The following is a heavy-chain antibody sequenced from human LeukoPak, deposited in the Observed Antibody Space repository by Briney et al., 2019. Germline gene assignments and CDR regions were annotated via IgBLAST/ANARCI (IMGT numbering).Heavy chain of an antibody. D-gene: IGHD2/OR15-2a*01. CDR1: GGSISNYF. Sequence: PSETLSLTCTVSGGSISNYFWAWIRQPPGKGLEWIGYISKSGGTSYNTSFKSRLTISVDTSKDQFSLRPESVTAADTAVYYCARRPRSMAYYFDYWGQGILVTVSS. CDR2: ISKSGGT. CDR3: ARRPRSMAYYFDY. J-gene: IGHJ4*02. V-gene: IGHV4-59*08.